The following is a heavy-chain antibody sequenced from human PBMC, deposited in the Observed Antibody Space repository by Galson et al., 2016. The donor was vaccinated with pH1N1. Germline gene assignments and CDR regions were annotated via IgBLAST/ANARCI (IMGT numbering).Heavy chain of an antibody. Sequence: SLRLSCAGFEFTFRDYYMNWIRQAPGKGLEWISYTSSSGNTIYYADSVKGRFTISRDNTETSLYLQMNNLRAEDTAVYYFARALDGTGYYYYGMDDWGQGTTVTVSS. CDR1: EFTFRDYY. D-gene: IGHD3-10*01. J-gene: IGHJ6*02. CDR2: TSSSGNTI. CDR3: ARALDGTGYYYYGMDD. V-gene: IGHV3-11*01.